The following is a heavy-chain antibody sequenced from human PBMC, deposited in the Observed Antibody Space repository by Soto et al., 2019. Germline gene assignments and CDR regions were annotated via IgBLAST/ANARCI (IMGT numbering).Heavy chain of an antibody. CDR3: ARVSYYGSGSYYYYYYMDV. V-gene: IGHV4-59*01. CDR1: GGSISSYY. CDR2: IYYSGST. Sequence: SETLSLTCTVSGGSISSYYWSWIRQPPGKGLEWIGYIYYSGSTNYNPSLKSRVTISVDTSKNQFSLKLSSVTAADTAVYYCARVSYYGSGSYYYYYYMDVWGKGTTVTVSS. D-gene: IGHD3-10*01. J-gene: IGHJ6*03.